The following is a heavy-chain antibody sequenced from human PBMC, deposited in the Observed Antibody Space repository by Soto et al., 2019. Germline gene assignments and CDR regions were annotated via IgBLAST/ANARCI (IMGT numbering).Heavy chain of an antibody. Sequence: PSETLSLTCTVSGGSISSSSYYWGWIRQPPGKGLEWIGSIYYSGSTYYNPSLKSRVTISVDTFKNQFSLKLSSVTAADTAVYYCSRELFGGYSPAAYCGQGTLVTVSS. CDR2: IYYSGST. CDR1: GGSISSSSYY. D-gene: IGHD2-15*01. V-gene: IGHV4-39*02. CDR3: SRELFGGYSPAAY. J-gene: IGHJ4*02.